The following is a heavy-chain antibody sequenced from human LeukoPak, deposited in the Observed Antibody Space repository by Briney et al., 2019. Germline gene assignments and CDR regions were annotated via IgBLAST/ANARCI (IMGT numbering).Heavy chain of an antibody. V-gene: IGHV1-69*05. CDR2: IIPIFGTA. CDR3: AREIAAGTWFDP. J-gene: IGHJ5*02. CDR1: GHTFTSYG. D-gene: IGHD6-25*01. Sequence: SVKVSCKASGHTFTSYGISWVRQAPGRGLEWMGGIIPIFGTANYAQKFQGRVTITTDESTSTAYMELSSLRSEDTAVYYCAREIAAGTWFDPWGQGTLVTVSS.